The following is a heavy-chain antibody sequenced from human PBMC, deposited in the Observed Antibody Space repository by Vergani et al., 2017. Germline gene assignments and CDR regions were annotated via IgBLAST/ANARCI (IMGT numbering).Heavy chain of an antibody. CDR1: GFSFSSHA. J-gene: IGHJ6*03. V-gene: IGHV3-30*18. CDR3: AKAGAVTSGSLQYNFYMDV. Sequence: QVQLAESGGGRVQPGRSLRLSCAASGFSFSSHAIHWVRQAPGKGLEWVAVISNEGSKKYYADSVKGRFTISRDNSKNTLDLQMNSLRTQDTAVYYCAKAGAVTSGSLQYNFYMDVWGKGTTVTVS. CDR2: ISNEGSKK. D-gene: IGHD3-10*01.